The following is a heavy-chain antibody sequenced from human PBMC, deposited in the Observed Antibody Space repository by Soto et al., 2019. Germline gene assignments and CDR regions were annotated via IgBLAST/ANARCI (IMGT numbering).Heavy chain of an antibody. Sequence: EVQLVESGGGLVQPGGSLRLSCAASGFTVSSNYMSWVRQAPGKGLEWVSVIYSGGSTYYADSVKGRFTISRHNSKNTLYLQMNSLRAEDTAVYYCARADFFGVVTSSYYYYYYRDVWGKGTTVTVSS. CDR3: ARADFFGVVTSSYYYYYYRDV. V-gene: IGHV3-53*04. CDR2: IYSGGST. D-gene: IGHD3-3*01. CDR1: GFTVSSNY. J-gene: IGHJ6*03.